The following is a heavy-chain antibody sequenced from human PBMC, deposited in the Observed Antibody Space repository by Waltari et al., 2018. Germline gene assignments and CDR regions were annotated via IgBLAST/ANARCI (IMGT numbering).Heavy chain of an antibody. D-gene: IGHD2-8*01. V-gene: IGHV1-2*06. CDR2: INPNRGGT. CDR1: GYTFTGYY. J-gene: IGHJ6*03. Sequence: QVQLVQSGAEVKKPGASVKVSCKASGYTFTGYYMHWVRQAPGQGLEWMGRINPNRGGTNYAQKFQGRVTMTRETSISTAYMELSRLRSDDTAVYYCALCTNEWYYMDVWGKGTTVTVSS. CDR3: ALCTNEWYYMDV.